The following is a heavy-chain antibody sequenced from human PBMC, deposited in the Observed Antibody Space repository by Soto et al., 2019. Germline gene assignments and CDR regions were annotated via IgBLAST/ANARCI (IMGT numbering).Heavy chain of an antibody. CDR1: GFIFSNNA. Sequence: QVHLVESGGGVVQSGRPLRLSCVGSGFIFSNNAMHWVRQAPGKGLEWVAFISYDASEIFYADSVKGRFTISRDNPKNSLYLQMNSLRDEDTAVYYCAGLNYYDSGGYYYTEYYFDYWGQGTLVTVSS. V-gene: IGHV3-30*07. CDR2: ISYDASEI. J-gene: IGHJ4*02. CDR3: AGLNYYDSGGYYYTEYYFDY. D-gene: IGHD3-22*01.